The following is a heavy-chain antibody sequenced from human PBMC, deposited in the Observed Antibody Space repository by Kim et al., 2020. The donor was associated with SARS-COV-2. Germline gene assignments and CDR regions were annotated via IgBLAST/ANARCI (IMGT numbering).Heavy chain of an antibody. CDR2: IRSKAYGGTT. CDR3: TRELQVGATDVY. V-gene: IGHV3-49*04. J-gene: IGHJ4*02. Sequence: GGSLRLSCTASGFTFGDYAMSWVRQAPGKGLEWVGFIRSKAYGGTTEYAASVKGRFTISRDDSKSIAYLQMNSLKTEDTAVYYCTRELQVGATDVYWGQGTLVTVSS. CDR1: GFTFGDYA. D-gene: IGHD1-26*01.